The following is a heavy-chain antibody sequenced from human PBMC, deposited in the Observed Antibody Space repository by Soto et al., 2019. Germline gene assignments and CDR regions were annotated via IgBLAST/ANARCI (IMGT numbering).Heavy chain of an antibody. J-gene: IGHJ6*02. V-gene: IGHV6-1*01. CDR3: ARGSQQQLVLYYYCGMDV. CDR2: TYYRSKWYN. D-gene: IGHD6-13*01. Sequence: SQTLSLTCAISGDSVSSNSAAWNWIRQSPSRGLKWLGRTYYRSKWYNDYAVSVKSRITINPDTSKNQFSLQLNSVTPEDTAVYYCARGSQQQLVLYYYCGMDVWGQGTTVTVSS. CDR1: GDSVSSNSAA.